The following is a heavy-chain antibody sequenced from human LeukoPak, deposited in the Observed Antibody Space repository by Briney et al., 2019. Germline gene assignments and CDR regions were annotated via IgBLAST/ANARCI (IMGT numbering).Heavy chain of an antibody. CDR3: ARFAAVAGLGFYSYYGMDV. CDR1: GFTFSSYS. CDR2: ISSISSYI. J-gene: IGHJ6*02. V-gene: IGHV3-21*01. Sequence: GGSLRLSCAASGFTFSSYSMNWVRQAPGKWLEWVSSISSISSYIYYADSVKGRFTISRDNAKNSLFLQLNSLRGEDTAVYYCARFAAVAGLGFYSYYGMDVWGQGTTVTVSS. D-gene: IGHD6-19*01.